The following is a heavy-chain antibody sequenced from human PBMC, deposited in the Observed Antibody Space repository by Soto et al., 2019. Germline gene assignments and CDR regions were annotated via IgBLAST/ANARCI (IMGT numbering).Heavy chain of an antibody. Sequence: QVQLVESGGGGVQPGRSLRLSCAASGFTFSSYGMHWVRQAPGKGLERVAVIWYDGSNKYYADSVKGRFTISRDNSKNTLYLQMNSLRAEDTAVYYCARESITMVRGVEYWGQGTLVTVSS. CDR2: IWYDGSNK. CDR3: ARESITMVRGVEY. V-gene: IGHV3-33*01. D-gene: IGHD3-10*01. J-gene: IGHJ4*02. CDR1: GFTFSSYG.